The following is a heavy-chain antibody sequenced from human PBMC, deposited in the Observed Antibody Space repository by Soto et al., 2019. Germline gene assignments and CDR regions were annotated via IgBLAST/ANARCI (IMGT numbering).Heavy chain of an antibody. CDR2: IYYSGST. CDR1: GGSISSSSYY. J-gene: IGHJ4*01. CDR3: ARHISRKSYFDY. V-gene: IGHV4-39*01. D-gene: IGHD1-20*01. Sequence: PSETLSLTCTVSGGSISSSSYYWGWIRQPPGKGLEWIGNIYYSGSTYYNPSLKSRVTISVDTSKNQSSLKLSSVTAADTAVYYCARHISRKSYFDYWGHGTLVTVSS.